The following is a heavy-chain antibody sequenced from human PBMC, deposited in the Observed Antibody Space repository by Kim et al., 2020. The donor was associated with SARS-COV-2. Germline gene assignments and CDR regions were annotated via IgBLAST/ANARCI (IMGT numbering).Heavy chain of an antibody. CDR2: INSSSSYI. CDR3: ARDLRVRDGYNSRPFDY. V-gene: IGHV3-21*01. D-gene: IGHD5-12*01. Sequence: GGSLRLSCAASGFTFSSYSMNWVRQAPGKGLEWVSSINSSSSYIYYADSVKGRFTISRDNTKNSLYLQMNSLRAEDTAVYYCARDLRVRDGYNSRPFDYWGQGTLVTVSS. CDR1: GFTFSSYS. J-gene: IGHJ4*02.